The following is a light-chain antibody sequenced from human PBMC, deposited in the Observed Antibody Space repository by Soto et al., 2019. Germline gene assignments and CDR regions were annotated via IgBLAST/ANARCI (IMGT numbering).Light chain of an antibody. J-gene: IGKJ5*01. V-gene: IGKV3-11*01. CDR3: QQRSNWPRT. CDR2: DAS. CDR1: QSVSSY. Sequence: EIVLTQSPGTLSLPPGERATLSCRASQSVSSYLAWYQQKPGQAPRLLIYDASNRATGIPARFSGSGSGTDFTLTISSLEPEDFAVYYCQQRSNWPRTFGQGKRLEI.